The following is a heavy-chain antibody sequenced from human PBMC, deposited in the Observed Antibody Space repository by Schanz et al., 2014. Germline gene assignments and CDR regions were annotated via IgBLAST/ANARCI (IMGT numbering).Heavy chain of an antibody. CDR3: AKIRYGGLLNYYIDH. D-gene: IGHD3-16*01. V-gene: IGHV3-30*18. CDR1: GFSFSRYG. Sequence: QIQLVESGGGVVQPGTSLRLSCTISGFSFSRYGMHWVRQAPGKGLEWVAVISSDETVTYYVDSVKGRFTISRDNSKNTLYLQMSNLKTEDTAVYYCAKIRYGGLLNYYIDHWGQGTLVTVSS. J-gene: IGHJ4*02. CDR2: ISSDETVT.